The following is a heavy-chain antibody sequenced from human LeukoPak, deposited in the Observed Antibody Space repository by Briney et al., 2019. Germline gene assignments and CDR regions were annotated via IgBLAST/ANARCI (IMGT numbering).Heavy chain of an antibody. Sequence: SVKVSCTASGGTFSSYAISWVRQAPGQGLEWMGGIIPIFGTANYAQKFQGRVTITADESTSTAYMELSSLRSEDTAVYYCARANVGFWSGYSKPYYYYGMDVWGQGTTVTVSS. J-gene: IGHJ6*02. CDR1: GGTFSSYA. V-gene: IGHV1-69*13. D-gene: IGHD3-3*01. CDR3: ARANVGFWSGYSKPYYYYGMDV. CDR2: IIPIFGTA.